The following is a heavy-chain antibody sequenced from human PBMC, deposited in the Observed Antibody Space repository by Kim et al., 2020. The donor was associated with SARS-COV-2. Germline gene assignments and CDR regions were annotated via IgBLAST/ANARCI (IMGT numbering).Heavy chain of an antibody. Sequence: SETLSLTCTVSGGSISSGGYYWSWIRQHPGKGLEWIGYIYYSGSTYYNPSLKSRVTISVDMSKNQFSLKLSSVTAADTAVYYCARGVGYSYGYHFDYWGQGTLVTVSS. V-gene: IGHV4-31*03. J-gene: IGHJ4*02. CDR3: ARGVGYSYGYHFDY. D-gene: IGHD5-18*01. CDR2: IYYSGST. CDR1: GGSISSGGYY.